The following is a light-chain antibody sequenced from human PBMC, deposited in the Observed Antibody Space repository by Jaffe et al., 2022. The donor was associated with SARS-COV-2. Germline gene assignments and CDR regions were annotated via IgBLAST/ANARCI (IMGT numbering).Light chain of an antibody. Sequence: SYDLTQPPSVSVSPGQTASISCSGDKLEDRYVCWYQQKPGQSPVVVIYQDSKRPSGIPERFSGSNSGNTATLTISGTQAMDEADYYCQAWDSSTVVFGGGTKLTVL. CDR2: QDS. V-gene: IGLV3-1*01. J-gene: IGLJ2*01. CDR3: QAWDSSTVV. CDR1: KLEDRY.